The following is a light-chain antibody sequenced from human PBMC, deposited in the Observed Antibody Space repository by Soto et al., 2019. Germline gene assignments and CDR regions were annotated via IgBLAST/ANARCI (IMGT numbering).Light chain of an antibody. Sequence: QSALTQPPSASGSPGQSVTISCTGSSSDVGGYNYVSWYQQHPGKAPKLMIYEVSKRPSGVPDRLSGSKSGNTASLTVSGLQAEDEAAYYCSSYGGSNTFVFGGGTKLTVL. CDR1: SSDVGGYNY. V-gene: IGLV2-8*01. CDR2: EVS. J-gene: IGLJ2*01. CDR3: SSYGGSNTFV.